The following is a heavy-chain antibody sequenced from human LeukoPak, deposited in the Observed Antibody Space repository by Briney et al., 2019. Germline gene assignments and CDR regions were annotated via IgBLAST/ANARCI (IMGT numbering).Heavy chain of an antibody. Sequence: GVSLRLSCSASGFTLSPYWMHWVRQAPGKGLVWFSRINSDGSSTTYADSVKRRLTISRDNTKNTVYLQMNILKDEETAVDYCARARCSRTSCNTESDYWGRGTLVTVS. D-gene: IGHD2-2*01. V-gene: IGHV3-74*01. CDR1: GFTLSPYW. CDR2: INSDGSST. J-gene: IGHJ4*02. CDR3: ARARCSRTSCNTESDY.